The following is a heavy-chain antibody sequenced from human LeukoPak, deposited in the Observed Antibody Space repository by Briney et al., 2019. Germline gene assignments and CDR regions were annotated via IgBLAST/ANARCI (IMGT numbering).Heavy chain of an antibody. CDR1: GFSVSSNY. D-gene: IGHD6-19*01. CDR3: ARGYKYSTGWYYFDY. V-gene: IGHV3-53*01. J-gene: IGHJ4*02. Sequence: PGGSLRLSCAASGFSVSSNYMSWVRQAPGKGLEWVSVIYSGGSTYYTDSVKGRFTISRDNSKNTLYLQMNSLRADDTAVYCCARGYKYSTGWYYFDYWGQGTLVTVSS. CDR2: IYSGGST.